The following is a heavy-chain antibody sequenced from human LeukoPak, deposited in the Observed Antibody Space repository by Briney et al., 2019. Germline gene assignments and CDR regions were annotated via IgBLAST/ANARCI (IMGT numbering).Heavy chain of an antibody. J-gene: IGHJ3*02. V-gene: IGHV1-69*02. Sequence: PAASVKVSCKASGGTFSSYTISWVRQAPGQGLEWMGRIIPILGIANYAQKFQGRVTVTADKSTSTAYMELSSLRSEGTAVYYCARSMDSRLVVVVPAAMVAFDIWGQGTMVTVSS. CDR1: GGTFSSYT. CDR2: IIPILGIA. CDR3: ARSMDSRLVVVVPAAMVAFDI. D-gene: IGHD2-2*01.